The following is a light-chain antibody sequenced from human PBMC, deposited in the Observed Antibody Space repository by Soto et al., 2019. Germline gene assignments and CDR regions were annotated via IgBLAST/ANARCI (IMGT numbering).Light chain of an antibody. CDR3: CSYAGSYTDV. CDR2: DVS. Sequence: QSALTQPRSVSGSPGQSVTISCTGTSSDVGGYNYVSWYQQHPGKAPKLMIYDVSKWPSGVPDRFSGSKSGNTASLTISGLQAEDEADYYCCSYAGSYTDVFGTGTKVTVL. V-gene: IGLV2-11*01. CDR1: SSDVGGYNY. J-gene: IGLJ1*01.